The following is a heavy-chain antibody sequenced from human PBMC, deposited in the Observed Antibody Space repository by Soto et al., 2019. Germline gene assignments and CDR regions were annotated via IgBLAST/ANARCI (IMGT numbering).Heavy chain of an antibody. Sequence: QVQLQQWGAGLLKPSETLSLTCAVYGGSFSGYYWSWIRQPPGKGLEWIGEINHSGSTNYNPSLKSRLTISVATYTNQLSRKLSSETAADTAVYYCARASYDETNVVEPASHSMTLDHWWQETLVTVSP. D-gene: IGHD2-2*01. CDR3: ARASYDETNVVEPASHSMTLDH. CDR2: INHSGST. V-gene: IGHV4-34*01. J-gene: IGHJ4*02. CDR1: GGSFSGYY.